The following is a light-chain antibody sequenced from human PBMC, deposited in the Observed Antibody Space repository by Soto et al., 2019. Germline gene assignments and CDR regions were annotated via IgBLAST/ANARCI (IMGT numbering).Light chain of an antibody. CDR2: EGI. CDR3: AAWDDSLNGHV. Sequence: QSALTQPASVSGSPGQSITISCTGTSSTVGGFNVVSWYQQHPGKAPKVIIYEGIKRPSGVSNRFSGSNSGSTASLTISGLQAEDEADYYCAAWDDSLNGHVFGTGTKLTVL. V-gene: IGLV2-23*01. CDR1: SSTVGGFNV. J-gene: IGLJ1*01.